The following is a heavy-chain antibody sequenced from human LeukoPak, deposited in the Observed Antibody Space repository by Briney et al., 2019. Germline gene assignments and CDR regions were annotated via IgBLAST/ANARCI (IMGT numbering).Heavy chain of an antibody. CDR2: IRSKAYGGTT. J-gene: IGHJ4*02. CDR1: GFTFGDYA. V-gene: IGHV3-49*03. D-gene: IGHD3-10*01. CDR3: TRSLRGTYYFDY. Sequence: GGSLRLSCTASGFTFGDYAMSWFRQAPGKGLEWVGFIRSKAYGGTTENAASVKGRFTISRDDFKSIAYLQMNSLKNEDTAVYHCTRSLRGTYYFDYWGQGTLVTVSS.